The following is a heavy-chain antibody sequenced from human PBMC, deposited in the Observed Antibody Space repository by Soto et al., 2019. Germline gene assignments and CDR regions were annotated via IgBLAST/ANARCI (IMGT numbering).Heavy chain of an antibody. CDR3: AREYESSPTD. CDR1: GHSISTSSSH. J-gene: IGHJ4*02. Sequence: SETLSLTCTVSGHSISTSSSHWAWIRQPPGKGLEWIASIYYSGSTYYNPSLKSRATISVGTSKNQFSLKLTSVTAADTAVYYCAREYESSPTDWGQGTLVT. D-gene: IGHD6-13*01. CDR2: IYYSGST. V-gene: IGHV4-39*02.